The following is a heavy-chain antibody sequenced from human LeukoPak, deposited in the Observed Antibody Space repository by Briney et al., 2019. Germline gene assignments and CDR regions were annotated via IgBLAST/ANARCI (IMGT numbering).Heavy chain of an antibody. D-gene: IGHD3-10*01. CDR1: GFTFSNAW. CDR3: SRGSTVRGAKYYFDY. V-gene: IGHV3-49*04. Sequence: PGGSLRLSCAASGFTFSNAWMNWVRQAPGKGLEWVGFIRSKGYGGTTEYAASVEGRFTISRDDSKSIAYLQMNSLKTEDTAVYYCSRGSTVRGAKYYFDYWGQGTLVTVSS. CDR2: IRSKGYGGTT. J-gene: IGHJ4*02.